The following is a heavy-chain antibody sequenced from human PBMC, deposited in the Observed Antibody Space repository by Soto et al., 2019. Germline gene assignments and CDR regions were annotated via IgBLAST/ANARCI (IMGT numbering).Heavy chain of an antibody. CDR1: GFSLNTGGVG. Sequence: SGPTLVNPTQTLTLTCTFSGFSLNTGGVGVGWIRQAPGKALEWLALIYWDDDKRYSTSLRTRLSISKDTSKNEVVLTLTNMDPVDTATYYCARTPSYCVGPDCFLTGFDFWGQGARVTVSS. V-gene: IGHV2-5*02. CDR3: ARTPSYCVGPDCFLTGFDF. J-gene: IGHJ4*02. CDR2: IYWDDDK. D-gene: IGHD2-21*01.